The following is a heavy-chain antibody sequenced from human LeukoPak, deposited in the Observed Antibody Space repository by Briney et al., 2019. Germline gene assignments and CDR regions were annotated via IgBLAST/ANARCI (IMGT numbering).Heavy chain of an antibody. J-gene: IGHJ1*01. CDR3: ANYYWKDETF. V-gene: IGHV3-23*01. D-gene: IGHD1-1*01. CDR2: ISGNGVST. CDR1: GFAFSSYA. Sequence: GGSLRLSCAASGFAFSSYAMAWVRQAPWKGLEWVSGISGNGVSTYYADSVRGRFTISRDNSNNMLYLQMNSLRVDDTAVYYCANYYWKDETFWGQGTLVTVSS.